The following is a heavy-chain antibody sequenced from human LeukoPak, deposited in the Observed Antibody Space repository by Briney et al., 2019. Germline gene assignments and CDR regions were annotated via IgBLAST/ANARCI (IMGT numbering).Heavy chain of an antibody. CDR1: GGSISSSSYS. CDR2: IYHSGST. J-gene: IGHJ3*02. V-gene: IGHV4-30-2*01. Sequence: SETLSLTCTVSGGSISSSSYSWSWIRQPPGKGLEWIGYIYHSGSTYYNPSLKSRVTISVDRSKNQFSLKLSSVTAADTAVYYCARGGVEYYGSGSYYWAFDIWGQGTMVTVSS. CDR3: ARGGVEYYGSGSYYWAFDI. D-gene: IGHD3-10*01.